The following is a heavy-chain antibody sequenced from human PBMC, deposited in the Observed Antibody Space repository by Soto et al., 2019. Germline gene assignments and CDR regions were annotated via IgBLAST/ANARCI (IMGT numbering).Heavy chain of an antibody. Sequence: GASVKVSCKASGYTFTSYGISWVRQAPGQGLEWMGWISAYNGNTNYAQKLQGRVTMTTDTSTSTAYMELRSLRSDDTAVYYCARDKGLGEKLALYYYYYYGMDVWGQGTTVTVSS. CDR1: GYTFTSYG. D-gene: IGHD3-16*01. CDR3: ARDKGLGEKLALYYYYYYGMDV. J-gene: IGHJ6*02. V-gene: IGHV1-18*04. CDR2: ISAYNGNT.